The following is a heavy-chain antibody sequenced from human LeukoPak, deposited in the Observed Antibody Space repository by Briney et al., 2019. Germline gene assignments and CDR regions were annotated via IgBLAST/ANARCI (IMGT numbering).Heavy chain of an antibody. CDR3: ARGQYCTNGVCYLPFDH. Sequence: SQTLSLTCTVSGGSISSGDYYWSWIRQPPGKGLEWIGYIYYSGSTYYNPSLKSRVTISVDTSKNQFSLKLSSVTAADTAVYYCARGQYCTNGVCYLPFDHWGQGTLVTVSS. J-gene: IGHJ4*02. CDR2: IYYSGST. CDR1: GGSISSGDYY. V-gene: IGHV4-30-4*01. D-gene: IGHD2-8*01.